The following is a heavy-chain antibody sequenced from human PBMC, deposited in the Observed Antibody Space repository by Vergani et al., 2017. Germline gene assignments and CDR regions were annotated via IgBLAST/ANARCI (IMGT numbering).Heavy chain of an antibody. CDR2: IIPIFGTA. CDR1: GGTFSSYA. Sequence: VQLVESGAEVKKPGSSVKVSCKASGGTFSSYAISWVRQAPGQGLEWMGRIIPIFGTANYEQKFQGRVTITADESTSTAYMELSSRRAEDTAVYHCARDRVDGYVLFVYYGMYVGRQGTTVTVSS. J-gene: IGHJ6*02. D-gene: IGHD5-24*01. V-gene: IGHV1-69*18. CDR3: ARDRVDGYVLFVYYGMYV.